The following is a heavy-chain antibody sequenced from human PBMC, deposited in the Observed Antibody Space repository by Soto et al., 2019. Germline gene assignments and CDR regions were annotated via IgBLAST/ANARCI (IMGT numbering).Heavy chain of an antibody. J-gene: IGHJ4*02. CDR3: ARAFMVRGVTDDY. V-gene: IGHV1-3*01. Sequence: QVQLVQSGAEVKKPGASVKVSCKASGYTFTSYAMHWVRQAPGQRLEWMGWINAGNGNTKYSQKFQGRVTITRDTSASTAYMELSSLRSEDTAVYYCARAFMVRGVTDDYWGQGTLVTVSS. D-gene: IGHD3-10*01. CDR1: GYTFTSYA. CDR2: INAGNGNT.